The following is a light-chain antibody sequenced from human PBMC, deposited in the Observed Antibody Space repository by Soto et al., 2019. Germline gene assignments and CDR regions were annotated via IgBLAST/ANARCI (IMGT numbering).Light chain of an antibody. Sequence: GCTHSSNTVALSPGERAVLSCRASQNFDSNYLAWYQQKPGQAPRIIIFGASGRATGIPDRFSGSGSGTDFTLTISRLEPDDFATYYCQQYNSYWTFGQ. V-gene: IGKV3-20*01. J-gene: IGKJ1*01. CDR2: GAS. CDR1: QNFDSNY. CDR3: QQYNSYWT.